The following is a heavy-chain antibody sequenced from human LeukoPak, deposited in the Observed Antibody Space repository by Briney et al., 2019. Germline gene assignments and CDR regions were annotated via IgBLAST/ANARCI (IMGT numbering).Heavy chain of an antibody. CDR3: ARPGSDRARGWGYFDS. J-gene: IGHJ4*02. CDR2: VSGIDGNT. Sequence: ASVKVSCKASGYKFTDCGVNWVRQAPGQGLEWMGWVSGIDGNTKYARNLQGRVTMTRDTSTSTAFMELRSLTSDDTAIYYCARPGSDRARGWGYFDSWGKGTLVTVSS. CDR1: GYKFTDCG. V-gene: IGHV1-18*01. D-gene: IGHD3-10*01.